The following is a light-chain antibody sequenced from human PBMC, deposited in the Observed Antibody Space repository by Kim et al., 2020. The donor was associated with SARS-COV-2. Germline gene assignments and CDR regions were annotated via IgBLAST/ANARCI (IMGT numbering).Light chain of an antibody. CDR3: QQRSKTLT. Sequence: ALSPGERPALSCRASQGVSSYLAWYQQKPGQAPRLLIYDASNRATGIPARFSGSGSGTDFTLTISSLEPEDFAVYYCQQRSKTLTFGGGTKVDIK. V-gene: IGKV3-11*01. CDR1: QGVSSY. CDR2: DAS. J-gene: IGKJ4*01.